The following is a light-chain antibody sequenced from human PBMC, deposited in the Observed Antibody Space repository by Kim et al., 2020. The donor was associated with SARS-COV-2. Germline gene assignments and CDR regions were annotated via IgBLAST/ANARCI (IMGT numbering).Light chain of an antibody. J-gene: IGLJ3*02. CDR1: AGAVTSDNL. V-gene: IGLV7-43*01. Sequence: PGGTVTLPCASSAGAVTSDNLPKWFQQKPGQAPRALIYRTIHKHPWTPARFSGSLRGGKAALTLSGVQPEDEAEYYCLLFFGTWVFCGGTQLTVL. CDR3: LLFFGTWV. CDR2: RTI.